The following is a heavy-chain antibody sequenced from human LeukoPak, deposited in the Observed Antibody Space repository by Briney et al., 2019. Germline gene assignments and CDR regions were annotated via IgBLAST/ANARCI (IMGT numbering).Heavy chain of an antibody. Sequence: PSETLSLTCTVSGGSISSYYWSWIRQPPGKGLEWIGYIYYSGSTNYNPSLKSRVTISVDTSKNQFSLKLSSVTAADTAVYYCARVQYSSGWLPNWYFDLGGRGTLVTVSS. CDR3: ARVQYSSGWLPNWYFDL. D-gene: IGHD6-19*01. J-gene: IGHJ2*01. CDR2: IYYSGST. CDR1: GGSISSYY. V-gene: IGHV4-59*01.